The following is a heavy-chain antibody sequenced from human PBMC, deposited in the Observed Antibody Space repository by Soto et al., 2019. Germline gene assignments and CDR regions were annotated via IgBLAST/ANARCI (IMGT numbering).Heavy chain of an antibody. Sequence: SETLSLTCTVSGGSISSSSYYWGWIRQPPGKGLEWIGSIYYSGSTYYNPSLKGRVTISVDTSKNQFSLKLSSVTAADTAVYYCARQGKYSSSWYPYWFDPWGQGTLVTVSS. D-gene: IGHD6-13*01. CDR1: GGSISSSSYY. CDR2: IYYSGST. CDR3: ARQGKYSSSWYPYWFDP. J-gene: IGHJ5*02. V-gene: IGHV4-39*01.